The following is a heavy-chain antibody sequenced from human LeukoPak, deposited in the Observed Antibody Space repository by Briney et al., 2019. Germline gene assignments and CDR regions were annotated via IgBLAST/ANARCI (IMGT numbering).Heavy chain of an antibody. Sequence: QTGGSLRLSCAASGFTFSSYWMNWVRQAPGKGLEWVANIKQDGSEKKYVASVKGRFTISRDNAKNSLYLQMNSLRAEDTAMYYCMTASRSSSWPPSPGAQGTLLTVST. CDR2: IKQDGSEK. J-gene: IGHJ5*02. V-gene: IGHV3-7*01. D-gene: IGHD6-13*01. CDR1: GFTFSSYW. CDR3: MTASRSSSWPPSP.